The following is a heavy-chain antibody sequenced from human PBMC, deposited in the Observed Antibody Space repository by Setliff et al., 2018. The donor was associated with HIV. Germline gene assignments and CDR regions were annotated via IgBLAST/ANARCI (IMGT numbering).Heavy chain of an antibody. CDR2: IYTSGST. Sequence: TLSLTCTVSGGSISSGSYYWSWIRQPAGKGLEWIGQIYTSGSTNYNPSLKSRVTISVDTSKNQFSLKLRFVTAADTAVYSCAMMSRMIVMVGDFDIWGQGTMVTVSS. CDR3: AMMSRMIVMVGDFDI. CDR1: GGSISSGSYY. V-gene: IGHV4-61*09. D-gene: IGHD3-22*01. J-gene: IGHJ3*02.